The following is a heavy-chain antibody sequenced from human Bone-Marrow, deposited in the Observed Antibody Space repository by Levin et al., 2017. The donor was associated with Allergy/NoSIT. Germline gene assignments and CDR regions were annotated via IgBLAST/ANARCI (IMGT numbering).Heavy chain of an antibody. D-gene: IGHD5-12*01. CDR2: IKNSGTT. V-gene: IGHV4-59*01. CDR1: CGSIRNSY. CDR3: ASLGYTISYYDYAMDV. Sequence: SQTLSLTCSVSCGSIRNSYWSWIRQAPGKGLEWIGYIKNSGTTKYNPSLNSRVTISADTSKNQVSLRLTSVTAADTAVYYCASLGYTISYYDYAMDVWGQGTTVTVSS. J-gene: IGHJ6*02.